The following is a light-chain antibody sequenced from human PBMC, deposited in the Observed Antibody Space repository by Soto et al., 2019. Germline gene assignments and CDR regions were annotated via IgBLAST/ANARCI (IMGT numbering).Light chain of an antibody. CDR2: GVS. J-gene: IGLJ1*01. Sequence: QSLLTQPRSVSGSAGQSVTISCTGTSSDVGGYNYVSWYQLHPGKAPKLIIYGVSKRPSGVPDRFSGSKSGNTASLTISGLQAEDEAGYYCCSYAGIYPYVFGTGTKVTVL. V-gene: IGLV2-11*01. CDR3: CSYAGIYPYV. CDR1: SSDVGGYNY.